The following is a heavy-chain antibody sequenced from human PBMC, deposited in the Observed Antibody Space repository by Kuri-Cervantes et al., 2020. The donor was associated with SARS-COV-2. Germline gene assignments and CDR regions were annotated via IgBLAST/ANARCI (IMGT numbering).Heavy chain of an antibody. CDR2: INHSGST. D-gene: IGHD7-27*01. J-gene: IGHJ4*02. Sequence: ESLKISCAVYGGSFSGYYWSWIRQPPGKGLEWIGEINHSGSTNYNPSLKSRVAISVDTSKNQFSLKLSSVTAADTAVYYCARVTNWGYYFDYWGQGTLVTVSS. CDR1: GGSFSGYY. V-gene: IGHV4-34*01. CDR3: ARVTNWGYYFDY.